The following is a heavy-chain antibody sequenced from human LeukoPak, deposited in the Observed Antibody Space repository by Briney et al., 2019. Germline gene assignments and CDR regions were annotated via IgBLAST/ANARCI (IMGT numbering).Heavy chain of an antibody. CDR1: GFTFSSYS. D-gene: IGHD3-9*01. V-gene: IGHV3-21*01. Sequence: PGGSLRLSCAASGFTFSSYSMNWVRQAPGKGLEWVSSISSSSSYIYYADSVKGRFTISRDNAKNSLYLQMNSLRAEDTAVYYCARGPGLHYDILTGYSSTGGDYWGQGTLVTVSS. J-gene: IGHJ4*02. CDR2: ISSSSSYI. CDR3: ARGPGLHYDILTGYSSTGGDY.